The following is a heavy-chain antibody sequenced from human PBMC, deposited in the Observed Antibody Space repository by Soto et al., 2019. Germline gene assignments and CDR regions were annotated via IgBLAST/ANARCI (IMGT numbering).Heavy chain of an antibody. CDR3: PREPSGGDDYGDPRES. Sequence: GGSLRLSCAASGFTFSTYSMHWVRQAPGKGLEWVSYISDDSGAIYYADSVKGRFTISRDNAKNSVYLQMNSLRDDDTATYFCPREPSGGDDYGDPRESWGQGTLVTVSS. D-gene: IGHD4-17*01. CDR2: ISDDSGAI. J-gene: IGHJ5*02. V-gene: IGHV3-48*02. CDR1: GFTFSTYS.